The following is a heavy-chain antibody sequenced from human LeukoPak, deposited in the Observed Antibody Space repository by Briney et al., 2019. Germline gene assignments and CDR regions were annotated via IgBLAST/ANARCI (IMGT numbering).Heavy chain of an antibody. CDR1: GFTFSSYW. Sequence: PGGSLRLSCAASGFTFSSYWMTWVRQAPGKGLEWFSAISGSGGSTYYADSVKGRFTISRDNYKNTLYLQMNSLRAEDTAVYYCARDSGIYDSSGYYGLSYYGMDVWGQGTTVTVSS. V-gene: IGHV3-23*01. CDR2: ISGSGGST. J-gene: IGHJ6*02. CDR3: ARDSGIYDSSGYYGLSYYGMDV. D-gene: IGHD3-22*01.